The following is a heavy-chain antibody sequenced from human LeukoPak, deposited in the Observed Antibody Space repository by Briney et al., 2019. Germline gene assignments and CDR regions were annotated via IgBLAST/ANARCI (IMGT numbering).Heavy chain of an antibody. J-gene: IGHJ4*02. D-gene: IGHD3-16*01. CDR3: ARAVGPFDY. V-gene: IGHV3-7*05. Sequence: PGGSLRLSCAASGFTFSDFWMTWVRQAPGKGLEWVANINQGGREKYYVDSVEGRFTISRDNSKDTLYLQMNSLRVEDTAVYYCARAVGPFDYRGQGTLVTVSS. CDR2: INQGGREK. CDR1: GFTFSDFW.